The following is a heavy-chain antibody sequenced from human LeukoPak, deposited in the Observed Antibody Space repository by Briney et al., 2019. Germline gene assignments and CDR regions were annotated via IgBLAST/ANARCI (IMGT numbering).Heavy chain of an antibody. Sequence: PGGSLRLSCAASGFTVSSNCMSWVRQAPGKGLEWVSVIYSGGSTYYADSVKGRFTISRDNSKNTLYLQMNSLRAEDTAVYYCATNPAALRYFEGPFDYWGQGTLVTVSS. D-gene: IGHD3-9*01. CDR1: GFTVSSNC. CDR3: ATNPAALRYFEGPFDY. CDR2: IYSGGST. V-gene: IGHV3-53*01. J-gene: IGHJ4*02.